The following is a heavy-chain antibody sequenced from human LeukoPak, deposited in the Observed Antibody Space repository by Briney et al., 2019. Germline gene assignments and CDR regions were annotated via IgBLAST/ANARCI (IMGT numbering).Heavy chain of an antibody. CDR1: GGSISSYY. V-gene: IGHV4-59*01. CDR3: ARSRGSGGTYGMDV. Sequence: SETLSLTCTVSGGSISSYYWSWIRQPPGKGLEWIGYIYYSGSTNYNPSLKSRVTISVDTSKNQFSLKPSSVTAADTAVYYCARSRGSGGTYGMDVWGQGTTVTVSS. CDR2: IYYSGST. J-gene: IGHJ6*02. D-gene: IGHD2-15*01.